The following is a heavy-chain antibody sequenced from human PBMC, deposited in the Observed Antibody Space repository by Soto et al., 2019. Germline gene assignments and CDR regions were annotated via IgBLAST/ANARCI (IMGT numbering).Heavy chain of an antibody. D-gene: IGHD5-12*01. Sequence: GESLKISCKGSGYSFSSYWIGWVRQMSGKGLEWMGIIYPGDFDTRYSPSFQGQVTISADKSISTAYLQWSSLKASNTAMYYCAAGDKWILDYWGQGTLVTVSS. CDR2: IYPGDFDT. V-gene: IGHV5-51*01. CDR3: AAGDKWILDY. J-gene: IGHJ4*02. CDR1: GYSFSSYW.